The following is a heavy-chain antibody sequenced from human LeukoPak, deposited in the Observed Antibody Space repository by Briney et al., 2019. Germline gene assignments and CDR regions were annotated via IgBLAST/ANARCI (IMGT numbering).Heavy chain of an antibody. D-gene: IGHD2-8*01. CDR3: AKDPDCTSGICYTFFDY. CDR2: ISSGGSTI. J-gene: IGHJ4*02. Sequence: GGSLRLSCAASGFTFSSFEMKWVRQAPGKGLEWVSYISSGGSTIYYADSVKGRFTISRDNAKNSLYLQMNSLRAEDTAVYYCAKDPDCTSGICYTFFDYWGQGTLVTVSS. V-gene: IGHV3-48*03. CDR1: GFTFSSFE.